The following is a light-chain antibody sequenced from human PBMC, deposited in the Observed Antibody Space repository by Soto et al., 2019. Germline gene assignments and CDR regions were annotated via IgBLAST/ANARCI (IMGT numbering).Light chain of an antibody. Sequence: EIVLTQSPATLSLSPGERATLSCRASQSVGSYLAWYQQKPGHAPRLLIYDASNRATGIPARFSGSGSGTDFTLTSSSLEPEDFAVYYCQQRSNWPPLTFGGGTKVEIK. V-gene: IGKV3-11*01. J-gene: IGKJ4*01. CDR2: DAS. CDR3: QQRSNWPPLT. CDR1: QSVGSY.